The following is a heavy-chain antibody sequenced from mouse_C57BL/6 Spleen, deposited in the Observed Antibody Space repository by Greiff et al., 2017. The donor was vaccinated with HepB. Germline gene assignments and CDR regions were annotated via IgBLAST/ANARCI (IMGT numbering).Heavy chain of an antibody. J-gene: IGHJ2*01. D-gene: IGHD1-1*01. CDR3: ARGDYGSSVDY. CDR2: ISYDGSN. Sequence: EVQLVESGPGLVKPSQSLSLTCSVTGYSITSGYYWNWIRQFPGNKLEWMGYISYDGSNNYNPSLKNRISITRDTSKNQFFLKLKSVTTEDTATYYCARGDYGSSVDYWGQGTTLTVSS. CDR1: GYSITSGYY. V-gene: IGHV3-6*01.